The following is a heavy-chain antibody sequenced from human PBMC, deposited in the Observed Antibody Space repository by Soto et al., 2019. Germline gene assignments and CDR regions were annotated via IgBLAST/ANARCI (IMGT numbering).Heavy chain of an antibody. CDR1: GGSISSYY. CDR2: IYYSGST. CDR3: ARQGQEGGLEGY. D-gene: IGHD6-19*01. J-gene: IGHJ4*02. V-gene: IGHV4-59*01. Sequence: QVQLQESGPGLVKPSETLSLTCTVSGGSISSYYWSWIRQPPGKGLEWIGYIYYSGSTNYNPSLKGRVTLSGDTAKNPVSLKLSSVTAADTAVYYCARQGQEGGLEGYWGQGTLVTVSS.